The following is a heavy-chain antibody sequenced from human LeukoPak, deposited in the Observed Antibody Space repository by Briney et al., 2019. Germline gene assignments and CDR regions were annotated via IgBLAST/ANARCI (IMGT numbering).Heavy chain of an antibody. Sequence: SETLSLTCTVSGGSISSYYWSWIRQPPGKGLEWIGYIYYSGSTNYNPSLKSRVTISVDTSKNQFSLKLSSVTAAETGVYYCARYYYDSSGYYRYYYYMDVWGKGTTVTVSS. CDR3: ARYYYDSSGYYRYYYYMDV. J-gene: IGHJ6*03. CDR1: GGSISSYY. CDR2: IYYSGST. D-gene: IGHD3-22*01. V-gene: IGHV4-59*08.